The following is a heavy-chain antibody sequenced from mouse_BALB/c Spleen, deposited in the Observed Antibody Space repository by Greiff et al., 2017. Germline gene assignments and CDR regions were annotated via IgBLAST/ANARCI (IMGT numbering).Heavy chain of an antibody. V-gene: IGHV5-17*02. CDR3: ARCYDYDWFAY. CDR1: GFTFSSFG. Sequence: EVQGVESGGGLVQPGGSRKLSCAASGFTFSSFGMHWVRQAPEKGLEWVAYISSGSSTIYYADTVKGRFTISRDNPKNTLFLQMTSLRSEDTAMYYCARCYDYDWFAYWGQGTLVTVSA. J-gene: IGHJ3*01. CDR2: ISSGSSTI. D-gene: IGHD2-4*01.